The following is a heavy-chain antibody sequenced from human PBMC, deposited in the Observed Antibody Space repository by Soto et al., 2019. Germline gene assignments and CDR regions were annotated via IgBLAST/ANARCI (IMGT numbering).Heavy chain of an antibody. V-gene: IGHV1-69*13. D-gene: IGHD1-7*01. CDR3: ARSLPGTTSAFDI. J-gene: IGHJ3*02. Sequence: GASVKVSCKASGGTFSSYAISWVLQAPGQGLEWMGGIIPIFGTANYAQKFQGRVTITADESTSTAYMELSSLRSEDTAVYYCARSLPGTTSAFDIWGQGTMVTVSS. CDR1: GGTFSSYA. CDR2: IIPIFGTA.